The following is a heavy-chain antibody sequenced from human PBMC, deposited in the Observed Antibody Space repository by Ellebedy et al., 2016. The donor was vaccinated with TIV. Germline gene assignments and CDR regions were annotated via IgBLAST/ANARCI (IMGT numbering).Heavy chain of an antibody. CDR2: IYYSGST. CDR3: ARGRTRYGSGSSDDY. CDR1: GGSISSSSYY. D-gene: IGHD3-10*01. Sequence: MPSETLSLTCTVSGGSISSSSYYWGWIRQPPGKGLVWLGSIYYSGSTYYNPSLKSRVTISVDTSKNQFSRKLSSVTAADTAVYYCARGRTRYGSGSSDDYWGQGTLVTVSS. V-gene: IGHV4-39*01. J-gene: IGHJ4*02.